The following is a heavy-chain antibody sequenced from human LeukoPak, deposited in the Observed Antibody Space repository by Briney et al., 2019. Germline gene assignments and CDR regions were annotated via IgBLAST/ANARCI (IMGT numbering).Heavy chain of an antibody. CDR1: GYTFTGYY. CDR3: ASRPDRALLSFFDY. Sequence: GASVKVSCKASGYTFTGYYIHWVRQPPAQGLEWMRWINPKSGDTKYAAMFQGSVTMTRDTSVNRVYIDLSTLTSDDTAVYYCASRPDRALLSFFDYWGQGTLVTVSS. V-gene: IGHV1-2*02. D-gene: IGHD1-14*01. CDR2: INPKSGDT. J-gene: IGHJ4*02.